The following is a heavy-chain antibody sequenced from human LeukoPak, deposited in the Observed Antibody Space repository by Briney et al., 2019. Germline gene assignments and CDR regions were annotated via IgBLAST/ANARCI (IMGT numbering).Heavy chain of an antibody. CDR1: GGSISSYY. CDR3: ARDPYGYAILSVDY. V-gene: IGHV4-59*01. Sequence: PSETLSLTCTVSGGSISSYYWSWIRQPPGKGLEWIGYIYYSGSTNYNPSLKSRVTISVDTSKNQFSLRLSSVTAADTAVYYCARDPYGYAILSVDYWGQGTLVTVSS. CDR2: IYYSGST. D-gene: IGHD2-8*01. J-gene: IGHJ4*02.